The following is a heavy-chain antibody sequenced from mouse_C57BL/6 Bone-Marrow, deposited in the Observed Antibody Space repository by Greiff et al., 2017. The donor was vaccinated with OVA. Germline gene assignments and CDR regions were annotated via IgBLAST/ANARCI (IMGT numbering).Heavy chain of an antibody. Sequence: EVQGVESGGGLVKPGGSLKLSCAASGFTFSSYAMSWVRQTPEKRLEWVATISDGGSYTYYPDNVKGRFTISRDNAKNNLYLQMSHLKSEDTAMYYGARDGGTTVPDYWGQGTTLTVSS. V-gene: IGHV5-4*01. CDR3: ARDGGTTVPDY. D-gene: IGHD1-1*01. CDR2: ISDGGSYT. CDR1: GFTFSSYA. J-gene: IGHJ2*01.